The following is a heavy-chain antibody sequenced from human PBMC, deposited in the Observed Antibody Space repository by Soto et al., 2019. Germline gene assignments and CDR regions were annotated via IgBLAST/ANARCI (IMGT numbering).Heavy chain of an antibody. Sequence: GGSLRLSCAASGFTFSSYSMNWVRQAPGKGLEWVSSISSSSSYIYYADSVKGRFTISRDNAKNSLYLQMNSLRAEDTAVYYCARDPTAIMYYFDYWGQGTLVTVSS. V-gene: IGHV3-21*01. CDR3: ARDPTAIMYYFDY. CDR1: GFTFSSYS. CDR2: ISSSSSYI. D-gene: IGHD4-17*01. J-gene: IGHJ4*02.